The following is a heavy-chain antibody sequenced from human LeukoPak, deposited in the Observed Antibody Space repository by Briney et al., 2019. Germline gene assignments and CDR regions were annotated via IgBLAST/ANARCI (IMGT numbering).Heavy chain of an antibody. CDR2: IYYSGST. CDR1: GGSISSGDYY. V-gene: IGHV4-30-4*01. D-gene: IGHD2-2*01. Sequence: SQTLSLTCTVSGGSISSGDYYWSWIRQPPGKGLEWIGYIYYSGSTYYNPSLKSRVTISVDTSKNQFSLKLSSVTAAGTAVYYCASSMDCSSTSCSELDAFDIWGQGTMVTVSS. CDR3: ASSMDCSSTSCSELDAFDI. J-gene: IGHJ3*02.